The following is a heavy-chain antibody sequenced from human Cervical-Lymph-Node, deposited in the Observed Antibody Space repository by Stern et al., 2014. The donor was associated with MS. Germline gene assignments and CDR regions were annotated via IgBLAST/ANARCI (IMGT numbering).Heavy chain of an antibody. CDR3: ARWGTTVTFRTFDF. CDR1: GDSISDYY. CDR2: IYYGST. V-gene: IGHV4-59*01. Sequence: QVQLQESGPGLVKPSETLSLTCAVSGDSISDYYWNWIRQPPGKGLEWIGYIYYGSTNYNPSLRSRATLSVETSKNQFSLKLTSVTPADTAIYYCARWGTTVTFRTFDFWGQGILVTVSS. J-gene: IGHJ4*02. D-gene: IGHD4-17*01.